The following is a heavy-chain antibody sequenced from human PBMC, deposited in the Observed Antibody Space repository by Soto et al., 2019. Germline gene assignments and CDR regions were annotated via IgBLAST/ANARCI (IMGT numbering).Heavy chain of an antibody. CDR2: IIPIFGTA. D-gene: IGHD1-26*01. CDR1: GGTFSSYS. V-gene: IGHV1-69*01. CDR3: ARDGGRHSGGIDY. Sequence: QVQLVQSGAEVKKPGSSVKVSCKASGGTFSSYSINWVRQDPGQGLEWMGAIIPIFGTANYAQKFQGRVTITADESTSTAYMELSSLRSEDTAVYYCARDGGRHSGGIDYWGQGTLVTVSS. J-gene: IGHJ4*02.